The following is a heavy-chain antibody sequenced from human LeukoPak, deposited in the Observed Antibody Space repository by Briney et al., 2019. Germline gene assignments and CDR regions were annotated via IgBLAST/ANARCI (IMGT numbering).Heavy chain of an antibody. Sequence: ASVMVSCKVSGYTLTELSMHWVRQAPGKGLEWMGGFDPEDGETIYAQKFQGRVTVTEDTSTDTAYMELSSLRSEDTAVYYCATRFRLPFARYFDYWGQGTLVTVSS. J-gene: IGHJ4*02. D-gene: IGHD2-15*01. V-gene: IGHV1-24*01. CDR3: ATRFRLPFARYFDY. CDR2: FDPEDGET. CDR1: GYTLTELS.